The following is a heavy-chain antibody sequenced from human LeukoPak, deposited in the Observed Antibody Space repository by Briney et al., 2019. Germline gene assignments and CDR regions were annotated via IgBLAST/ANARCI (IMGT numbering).Heavy chain of an antibody. CDR3: AREADDSSGDTDAFDI. Sequence: SQTLSLTCTVSGGSISSGGYYWSWIRQHPGKGLEWIWYTYYSGSTYYNPSLKSRVTISVDTSKNQFSLKLSSVTAADTAVYYCAREADDSSGDTDAFDIWGQGTMVTVSS. V-gene: IGHV4-31*03. CDR2: TYYSGST. CDR1: GGSISSGGYY. J-gene: IGHJ3*02. D-gene: IGHD3-22*01.